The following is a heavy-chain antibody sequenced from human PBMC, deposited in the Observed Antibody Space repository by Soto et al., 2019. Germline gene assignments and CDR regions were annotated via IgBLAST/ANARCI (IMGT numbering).Heavy chain of an antibody. V-gene: IGHV1-69*02. D-gene: IGHD3-10*01. CDR2: VNPILSLS. Sequence: QVQLVQSGAEVKRPGSSVKVSCKASVDTFNFYSINWVRQAPGLGLEWLGRVNPILSLSNYAQRFQGRVTMTADKSTSTAYMILNSLKSEDTAIYYCATSYGSGYRAFDYWGQGALVTVSS. CDR1: VDTFNFYS. J-gene: IGHJ4*02. CDR3: ATSYGSGYRAFDY.